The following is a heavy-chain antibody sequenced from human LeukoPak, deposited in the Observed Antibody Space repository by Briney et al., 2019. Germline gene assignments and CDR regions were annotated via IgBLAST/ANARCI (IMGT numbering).Heavy chain of an antibody. CDR3: TRDRPHNWFDP. CDR1: GFTLGNAW. J-gene: IGHJ5*02. CDR2: IDSDGTTT. V-gene: IGHV3-74*01. Sequence: GGSLRLSCAASGFTLGNAWMHWVRQAPGEGLVWVSRIDSDGTTTIYADSVKGRFTISRDNAKNTVYLQMNSLRVEDTAVYYCTRDRPHNWFDPWGQGTLVTVSS. D-gene: IGHD1-14*01.